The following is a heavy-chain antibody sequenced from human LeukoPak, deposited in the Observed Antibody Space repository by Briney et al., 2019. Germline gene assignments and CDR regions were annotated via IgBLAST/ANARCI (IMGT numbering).Heavy chain of an antibody. V-gene: IGHV3-13*01. J-gene: IGHJ4*02. CDR2: IGTAGDT. D-gene: IGHD1/OR15-1a*01. Sequence: GGSLRLSCAASGFTFSSYDMHWVRQATGKGLEWVSAIGTAGDTYYPGSVKGRFTISRDNAKNTVYLQMNNLRAEDTAVYFCARWSTTPDTEAGDYWGQGTLVTVSS. CDR3: ARWSTTPDTEAGDY. CDR1: GFTFSSYD.